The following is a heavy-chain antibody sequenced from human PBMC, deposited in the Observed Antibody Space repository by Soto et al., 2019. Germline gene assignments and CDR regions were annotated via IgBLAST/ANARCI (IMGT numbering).Heavy chain of an antibody. CDR1: GGSFSGYY. Sequence: QVQLQQWGAGLLKPSETLSLTCAVYGGSFSGYYWSWIRQPPGKGLEWIGEINHSGSTNYNPSLKSRVTISVDTSKNQFSLKLSSVTAADTAVYYCARWRHTLGYCSGGSCQADYYYYYMDVWGKGTTVTVSS. CDR3: ARWRHTLGYCSGGSCQADYYYYYMDV. V-gene: IGHV4-34*01. J-gene: IGHJ6*03. CDR2: INHSGST. D-gene: IGHD2-15*01.